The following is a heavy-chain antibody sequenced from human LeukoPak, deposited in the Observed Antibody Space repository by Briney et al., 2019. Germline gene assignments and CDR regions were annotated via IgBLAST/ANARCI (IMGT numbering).Heavy chain of an antibody. V-gene: IGHV3-48*04. D-gene: IGHD4-17*01. CDR1: GFTFSSFS. J-gene: IGHJ4*02. CDR3: ARVIGSYGDSAY. CDR2: ITSSSSSM. Sequence: PGGSLRLSCAASGFTFSSFSMNWVRQAPGEGLGWISYITSSSSSMYYADSVKGRFTISRDNAKNSLYLQMNNLRAEDTAVYYCARVIGSYGDSAYWGQGTLVTVSS.